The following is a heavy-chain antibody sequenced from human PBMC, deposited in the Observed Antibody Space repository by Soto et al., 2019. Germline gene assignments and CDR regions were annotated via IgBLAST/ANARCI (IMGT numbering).Heavy chain of an antibody. CDR1: GFTVSGKKY. CDR3: ATWHLQEHAYDI. Sequence: PGESLKISCEAFGFTVSGKKYVAWVRQAPGKGLEWVSALYDLDGTYYADSVKGRFTTSSDSSRTTVYLQMSSLRPDDTAVYSCATWHLQEHAYDIWGQGTMVTVSS. D-gene: IGHD1-1*01. J-gene: IGHJ3*02. V-gene: IGHV3-53*01. CDR2: LYDLDGT.